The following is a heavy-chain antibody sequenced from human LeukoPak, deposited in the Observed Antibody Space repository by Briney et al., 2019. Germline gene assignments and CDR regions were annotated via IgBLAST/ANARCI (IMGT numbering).Heavy chain of an antibody. CDR1: GYTFTSYD. CDR2: MNPNSGNT. D-gene: IGHD6-19*01. Sequence: GASVKVSCKASGYTFTSYDINWVRQATGQGLEWMGWMNPNSGNTGYAQKFQGRVTMTRNTSISTAYMELSSLRSEDTAVYYCASLGAHSSSGGGAYYYYGMDVWGQGTTVTVSS. V-gene: IGHV1-8*01. CDR3: ASLGAHSSSGGGAYYYYGMDV. J-gene: IGHJ6*02.